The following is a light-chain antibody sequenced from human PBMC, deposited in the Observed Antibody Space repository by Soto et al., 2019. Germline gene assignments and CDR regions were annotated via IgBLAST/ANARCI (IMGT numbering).Light chain of an antibody. Sequence: EVVMTQSPATLSVSPGERATLSCRASQSVTSNYLAWYQQKPGQAPRLLIYGISSRASGIPDRFSGSGSGTDFTLTISRLEPEDFAVYYCQQYGTAPYTFGQGTTLEFK. J-gene: IGKJ2*01. V-gene: IGKV3-20*01. CDR3: QQYGTAPYT. CDR2: GIS. CDR1: QSVTSNY.